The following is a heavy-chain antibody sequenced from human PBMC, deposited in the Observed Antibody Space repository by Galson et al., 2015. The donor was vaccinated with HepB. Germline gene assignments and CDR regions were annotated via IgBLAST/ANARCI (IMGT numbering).Heavy chain of an antibody. CDR1: GFTFSNAW. CDR3: TTGGATVKGSTLYYYYYYMDV. CDR2: IKSKTDGGTT. V-gene: IGHV3-15*01. J-gene: IGHJ6*03. D-gene: IGHD4-11*01. Sequence: SLRLSCAASGFTFSNAWMSWVRQAPGKGLEWVGRIKSKTDGGTTDYAAPVKGRFTISRDDSKNTLYLQMNSLKTEDTAVYYCTTGGATVKGSTLYYYYYYMDVWGKGTTVTVSS.